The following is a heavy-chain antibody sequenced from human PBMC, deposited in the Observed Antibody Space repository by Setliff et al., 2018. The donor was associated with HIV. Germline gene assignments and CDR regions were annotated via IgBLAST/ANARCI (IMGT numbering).Heavy chain of an antibody. Sequence: GASVKVSCKASGYTFTYLFIHWVRLAPGRGLEWMGVINPKSGDTNYAQKFQGRVTMTRDTSISTAYMELDRLGSDDTAVYYCVRDPRFSGYAQAFDFWGQGGLVTVSS. CDR1: GYTFTYLF. CDR3: VRDPRFSGYAQAFDF. CDR2: INPKSGDT. V-gene: IGHV1-2*02. D-gene: IGHD5-12*01. J-gene: IGHJ4*02.